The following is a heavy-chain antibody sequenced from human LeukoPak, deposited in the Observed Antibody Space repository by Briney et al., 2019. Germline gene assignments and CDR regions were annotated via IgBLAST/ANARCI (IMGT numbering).Heavy chain of an antibody. J-gene: IGHJ6*03. CDR2: IYYSGST. V-gene: IGHV4-39*01. CDR1: GGSISSSSYY. CDR3: ASPKYGSGIDLSQGTSRYYYMDV. Sequence: SETLSLTCTVSGGSISSSSYYRGWIRQPPGKGLEWIGSIYYSGSTYYNPSLKSRVTISVDTSKNQFSLKLSSVTAADTAVYYCASPKYGSGIDLSQGTSRYYYMDVWGKGTTVTVSS. D-gene: IGHD3-10*01.